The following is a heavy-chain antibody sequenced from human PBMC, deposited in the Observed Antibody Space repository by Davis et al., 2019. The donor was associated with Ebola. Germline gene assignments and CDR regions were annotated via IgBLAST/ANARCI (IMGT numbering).Heavy chain of an antibody. CDR1: GFTFSSYA. Sequence: GESLKISCAASGFTFSSYAMSWGRQAPGKGLEWVSAISGSGGGPNYADSVKGRVTISRDNPKNTLYLQMNSLRAEDKAVYYCAKGSGSSSLSGYYYYMDVWGKGTTVTVSS. V-gene: IGHV3-23*01. J-gene: IGHJ6*03. CDR3: AKGSGSSSLSGYYYYMDV. CDR2: ISGSGGGP. D-gene: IGHD6-6*01.